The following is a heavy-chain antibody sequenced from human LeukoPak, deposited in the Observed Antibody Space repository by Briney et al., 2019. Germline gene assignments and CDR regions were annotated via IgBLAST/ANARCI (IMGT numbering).Heavy chain of an antibody. CDR3: ARDSPYDSSGYGLGLYFDY. D-gene: IGHD3-22*01. Sequence: SVKVSCKASGGTFSSYSISWVRQAPGQGLEWMGRIIPILGIANYAQKFQGRVTITADKSTSTAYMELSSLRSEDTAVYYCARDSPYDSSGYGLGLYFDYWGQGTLVTVSS. CDR1: GGTFSSYS. J-gene: IGHJ4*02. V-gene: IGHV1-69*04. CDR2: IIPILGIA.